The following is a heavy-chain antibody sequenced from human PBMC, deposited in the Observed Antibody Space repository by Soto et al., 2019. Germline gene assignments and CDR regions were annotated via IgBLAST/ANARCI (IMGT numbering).Heavy chain of an antibody. D-gene: IGHD3-9*01. CDR1: GFTFGDYA. V-gene: IGHV3-49*03. CDR3: TREVLRYFGGEDPTPG. J-gene: IGHJ4*02. Sequence: GGSLRLSCTASGFTFGDYAMSWFPQAPGKGLEWVGFIRSKAYGGTTEYAASVKGRFTISRDDSKSIAYLQMNSLKTEDTAVYYCTREVLRYFGGEDPTPGWGQGTLVTVSS. CDR2: IRSKAYGGTT.